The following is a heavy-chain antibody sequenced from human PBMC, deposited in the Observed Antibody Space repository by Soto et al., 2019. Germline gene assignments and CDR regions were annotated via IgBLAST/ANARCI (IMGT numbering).Heavy chain of an antibody. D-gene: IGHD1-1*01. CDR2: IRNKANNYAT. J-gene: IGHJ4*02. Sequence: GGSLRLSCTTTGFTFTGSAIHWVRQAPGKGLEWIGRIRNKANNYATAYPASVTGRFTISRDDSKSTAYLEMNSLKTEDTAMYYFARPGPFDSWGQGALVTVSS. V-gene: IGHV3-73*01. CDR1: GFTFTGSA. CDR3: ARPGPFDS.